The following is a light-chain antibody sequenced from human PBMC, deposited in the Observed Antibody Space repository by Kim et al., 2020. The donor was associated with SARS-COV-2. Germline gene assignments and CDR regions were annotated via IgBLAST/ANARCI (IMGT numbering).Light chain of an antibody. V-gene: IGKV3-15*01. J-gene: IGKJ1*01. Sequence: EIVMTQSPATLSVSPGERATLSCRASQSVGSNLAWYQQKPGQAPRLLVYGASTRATGIPARFSGSGSGTDFTLTISSLQSEDFAVYYCQQYNYWPPWTFGQGTKVEI. CDR2: GAS. CDR1: QSVGSN. CDR3: QQYNYWPPWT.